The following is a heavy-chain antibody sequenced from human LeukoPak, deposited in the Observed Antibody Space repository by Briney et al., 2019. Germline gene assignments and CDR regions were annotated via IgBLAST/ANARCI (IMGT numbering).Heavy chain of an antibody. CDR1: GLTFSGYD. CDR2: IRYDGSRE. J-gene: IGHJ4*02. CDR3: VGDFDY. Sequence: GGSLRLSCAASGLTFSGYDMDWVRHGPGKGLEWVSFIRYDGSREFYADSVEGRFTISRDNSKDTLYLQMNSLRPEDTAVYYCVGDFDYWGQGTLVTVAS. V-gene: IGHV3-30*02.